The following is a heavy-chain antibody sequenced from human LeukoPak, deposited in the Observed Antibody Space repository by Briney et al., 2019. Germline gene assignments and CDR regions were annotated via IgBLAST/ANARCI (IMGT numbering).Heavy chain of an antibody. V-gene: IGHV4-59*01. Sequence: PSETLSLTCTVSGASTRSYYWSWIRQPPGKGLEWIGYMHYSGSTNYNPSLKSRVTISLDASKNQFSLKLSSVTAADTAVYYCARALTTATSNWFDPWGQGTLVTVSS. CDR1: GASTRSYY. J-gene: IGHJ5*02. CDR2: MHYSGST. CDR3: ARALTTATSNWFDP. D-gene: IGHD4-17*01.